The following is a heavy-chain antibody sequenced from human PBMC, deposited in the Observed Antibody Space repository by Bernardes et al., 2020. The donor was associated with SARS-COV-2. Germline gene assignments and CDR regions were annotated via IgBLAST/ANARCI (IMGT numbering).Heavy chain of an antibody. CDR1: GFTFSSYG. Sequence: GGSLRLSCAASGFTFSSYGMHWVRQAPGKGLEWVAVIWYDGSNKYYADSVKGRFTISRDNSKNTLYLQMNSLRAEDTAVYYCARVQSNYHYYGMDVWGQGTTVTVSS. CDR2: IWYDGSNK. V-gene: IGHV3-33*01. CDR3: ARVQSNYHYYGMDV. J-gene: IGHJ6*02.